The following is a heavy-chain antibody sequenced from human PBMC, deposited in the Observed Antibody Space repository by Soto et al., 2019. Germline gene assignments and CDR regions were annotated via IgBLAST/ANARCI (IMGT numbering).Heavy chain of an antibody. CDR1: GFTFSSYA. J-gene: IGHJ4*02. V-gene: IGHV3-23*01. Sequence: GGSLRLSCAAPGFTFSSYAMAWVRQPPGKGLEWVSFISGSGGSTYNADSVKGRFTISRDNSKNIVFLQMNSLRAEDTAVYYCAKDRLRDGSSRQGFDYWGQGTLVTVSS. CDR2: ISGSGGST. D-gene: IGHD6-6*01. CDR3: AKDRLRDGSSRQGFDY.